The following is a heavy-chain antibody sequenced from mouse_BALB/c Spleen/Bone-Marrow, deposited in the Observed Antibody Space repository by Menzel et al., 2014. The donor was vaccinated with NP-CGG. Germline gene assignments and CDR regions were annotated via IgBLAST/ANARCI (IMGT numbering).Heavy chain of an antibody. V-gene: IGHV1S29*02. CDR3: ARELSWYFDV. CDR2: IYPYNGGT. Sequence: VQLMQSGPELVKPGASVKISCKASGYTFTDYNMHWVKQSHGKSLEWIGCIYPYNGGTGYNQKFKSKATLTVDNSSSTAYMELRSLTSEDSAVYYCARELSWYFDVWGAGTTVTVSS. J-gene: IGHJ1*01. D-gene: IGHD1-1*02. CDR1: GYTFTDYN.